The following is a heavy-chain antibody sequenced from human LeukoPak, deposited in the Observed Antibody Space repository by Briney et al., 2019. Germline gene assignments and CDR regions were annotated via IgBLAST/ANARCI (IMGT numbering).Heavy chain of an antibody. Sequence: KPSQTLSLTCTVSGGSISSGGYYWSWIRQHPGKGLEWIGYIYYSGSTYYNPSLKSRVTISVDTSKNRFSLKLSSVTAADTAVYYCARDVYYYDSSGYAFDIWGQGTMVTVSS. V-gene: IGHV4-31*03. CDR1: GGSISSGGYY. CDR3: ARDVYYYDSSGYAFDI. CDR2: IYYSGST. J-gene: IGHJ3*02. D-gene: IGHD3-22*01.